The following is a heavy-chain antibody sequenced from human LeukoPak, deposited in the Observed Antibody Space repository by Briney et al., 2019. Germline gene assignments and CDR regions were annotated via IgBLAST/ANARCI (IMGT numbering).Heavy chain of an antibody. CDR1: GGSISSDY. CDR2: IHYSGST. CDR3: ARDYGGYGGLTGYFDY. J-gene: IGHJ4*02. D-gene: IGHD5-12*01. V-gene: IGHV4-59*01. Sequence: WDTVSLTCTVSGGSISSDYWSWIRQPPGKGLEWIGYIHYSGSTNHNPSLESRVTISVDTSKKQFSLRLTSVTAADTAVYYCARDYGGYGGLTGYFDYWGQGTLVTVSS.